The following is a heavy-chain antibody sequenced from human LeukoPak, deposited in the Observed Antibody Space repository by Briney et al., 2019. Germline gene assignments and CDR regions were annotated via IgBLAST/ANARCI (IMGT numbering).Heavy chain of an antibody. D-gene: IGHD4-17*01. CDR2: ISAYNGNT. V-gene: IGHV1-18*01. Sequence: ASVKVSCKASGYTFTSYAMNWVRQAPGQGLEWMGWISAYNGNTNYAQKLQGRVTMTTDTSTSTVYMELSSLRSEDTAVYYCARNYGDYERWFDPWGQGTLVTVSS. CDR1: GYTFTSYA. CDR3: ARNYGDYERWFDP. J-gene: IGHJ5*02.